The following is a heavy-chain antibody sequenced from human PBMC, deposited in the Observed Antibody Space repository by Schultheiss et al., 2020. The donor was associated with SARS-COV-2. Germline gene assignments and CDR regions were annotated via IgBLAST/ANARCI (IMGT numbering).Heavy chain of an antibody. Sequence: GGSLRLSCAASGFTFSSYGMHWVRQAPGKGLEWVAVIWYDGSNKYYADSVKGRFTVSRDNSKNTLYLQMNSLRAEDTAVYYCARRPRGVVVAAGGFDYWGQGTLVTVSS. J-gene: IGHJ4*02. D-gene: IGHD2-15*01. CDR2: IWYDGSNK. CDR1: GFTFSSYG. CDR3: ARRPRGVVVAAGGFDY. V-gene: IGHV3-33*08.